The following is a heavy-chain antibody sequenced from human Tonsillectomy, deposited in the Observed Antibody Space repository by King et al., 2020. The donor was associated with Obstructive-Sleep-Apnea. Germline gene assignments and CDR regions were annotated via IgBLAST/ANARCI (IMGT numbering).Heavy chain of an antibody. CDR2: IHSSGTT. CDR1: GGSISDYC. Sequence: VQLQESGPGLVTPSETLSLTCTVSGGSISDYCWSWIRQPPGKGLEWIGYIHSSGTTNYSPSLKSRVTMSVDTSKNHFSLKLGSVTAADTAVYYCARSGLGATGTITDYWGQGTLVTVSS. V-gene: IGHV4-59*01. D-gene: IGHD1-1*01. CDR3: ARSGLGATGTITDY. J-gene: IGHJ4*02.